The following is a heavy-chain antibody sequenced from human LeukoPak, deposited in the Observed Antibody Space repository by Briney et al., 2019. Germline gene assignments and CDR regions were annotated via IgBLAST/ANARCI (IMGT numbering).Heavy chain of an antibody. CDR2: IYSGGST. CDR1: GFTVSSNY. Sequence: GGSLRLSCAASGFTVSSNYMSWVRQAPGKRLEWVSVIYSGGSTYYADSVKGRFTISRDNSKNTLYLQMNSLRAEDTAVYYCARDSRYMHYGSIYYYYGMDVWGQGTTVTVSS. D-gene: IGHD4-23*01. V-gene: IGHV3-53*01. J-gene: IGHJ6*02. CDR3: ARDSRYMHYGSIYYYYGMDV.